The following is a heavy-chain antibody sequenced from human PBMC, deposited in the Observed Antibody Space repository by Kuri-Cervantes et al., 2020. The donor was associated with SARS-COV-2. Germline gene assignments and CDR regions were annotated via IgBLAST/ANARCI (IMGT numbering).Heavy chain of an antibody. CDR1: GFTFSSCS. D-gene: IGHD1-26*01. J-gene: IGHJ6*02. CDR3: ATMGATTSNYYYGLDV. Sequence: GGSLRLSCAASGFTFSSCSMNWIRQAPGKGLEWVAYISGGSSTMHYADSVKGRFTISRDNAKNSLYLQMNSLRHEDTAVYYRATMGATTSNYYYGLDVWGHGTTVTVSS. CDR2: ISGGSSTM. V-gene: IGHV3-48*02.